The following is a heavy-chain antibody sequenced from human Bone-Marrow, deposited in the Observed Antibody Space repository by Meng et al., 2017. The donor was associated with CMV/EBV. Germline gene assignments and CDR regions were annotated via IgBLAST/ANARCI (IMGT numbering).Heavy chain of an antibody. V-gene: IGHV1-18*01. CDR1: GYTFTSYG. D-gene: IGHD3-10*01. Sequence: ASVKVSCKASGYTFTSYGISWVRQAPGQGLEWMGWISTYNGNTNYAQKLQGRVTMTTDTSTSTAYMELRSLRSDDTAVYYCARTYYGSGSYDAFDIWGQGTTVTVSS. CDR3: ARTYYGSGSYDAFDI. CDR2: ISTYNGNT. J-gene: IGHJ3*02.